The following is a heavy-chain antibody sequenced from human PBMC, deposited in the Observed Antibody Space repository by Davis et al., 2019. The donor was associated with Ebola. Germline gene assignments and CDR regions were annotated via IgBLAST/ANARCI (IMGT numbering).Heavy chain of an antibody. D-gene: IGHD6-6*01. V-gene: IGHV4-34*01. CDR1: GGSFSGYY. CDR2: INHSGST. J-gene: IGHJ5*02. Sequence: PGGSLRLSCAVYGGSFSGYYWSWIRQPPGKGLEWIGEINHSGSTNYNPSLKSRVTISVDTSKNQFSLKLSSVTAADTAVYYCARVPYSRSSGLFWFDPWGQGTLVTVSS. CDR3: ARVPYSRSSGLFWFDP.